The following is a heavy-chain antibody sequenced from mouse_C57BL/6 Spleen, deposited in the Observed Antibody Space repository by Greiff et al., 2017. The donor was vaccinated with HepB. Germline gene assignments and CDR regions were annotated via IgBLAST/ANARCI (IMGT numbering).Heavy chain of an antibody. V-gene: IGHV1-55*01. J-gene: IGHJ3*01. CDR2: IYPGSGST. Sequence: VQLQQPGAELVKPGASVKMSCKASGYTFTSYWITWVKQRPGQGLEWIGDIYPGSGSTNYNEKFKSKATLTVDTSSSTAYMQLSSLTSEDSAVYYCAREDYGSSRGPHVAYWGQGTLVTVSA. D-gene: IGHD1-1*01. CDR1: GYTFTSYW. CDR3: AREDYGSSRGPHVAY.